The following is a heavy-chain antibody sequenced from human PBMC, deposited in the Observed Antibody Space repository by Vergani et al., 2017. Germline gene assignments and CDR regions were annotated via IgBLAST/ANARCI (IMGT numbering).Heavy chain of an antibody. CDR3: ARDFRGVYAFDI. CDR2: IYTSGST. J-gene: IGHJ3*02. CDR1: GGSISSGSYY. V-gene: IGHV4-61*02. Sequence: QVQLQESGPGLVKPSQTLSLTCTVSGGSISSGSYYWSWIRQPAGKGLEWIGRIYTSGSTKYNPSLKRRVTISVDTSKNQFSLKLSSVTAADTAVYYCARDFRGVYAFDIWGQGTMVTVSS. D-gene: IGHD3-10*01.